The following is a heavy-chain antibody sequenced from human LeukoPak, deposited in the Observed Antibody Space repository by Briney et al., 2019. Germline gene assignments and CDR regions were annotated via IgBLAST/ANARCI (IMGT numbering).Heavy chain of an antibody. J-gene: IGHJ6*03. CDR3: ARATIYYYYYYMDV. Sequence: GGSLRLSCAASGFTFSSYAMSWVRQAPGKGLEWVSAISGSGGSTYYADSVKGRFTISRDNSKNTLYLQMNSLRAEDTAVYYCARATIYYYYYYMDVWGKGTTVTVSS. D-gene: IGHD5-12*01. CDR2: ISGSGGST. CDR1: GFTFSSYA. V-gene: IGHV3-23*01.